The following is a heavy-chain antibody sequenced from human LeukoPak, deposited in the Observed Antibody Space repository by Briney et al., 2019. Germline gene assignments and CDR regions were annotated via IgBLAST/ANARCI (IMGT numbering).Heavy chain of an antibody. CDR1: GSTFTGYY. CDR2: INPNSGGT. D-gene: IGHD2-21*02. CDR3: ARDLGPGGDEYYFDY. V-gene: IGHV1-2*02. Sequence: GASVKVSCKASGSTFTGYYMRWVRLAPGQGLGWMGWINPNSGGTNYAQKFQGRVTMTRDTSISTAYMELSRLRSDDTAVYYCARDLGPGGDEYYFDYWGQGTLFTVSS. J-gene: IGHJ4*02.